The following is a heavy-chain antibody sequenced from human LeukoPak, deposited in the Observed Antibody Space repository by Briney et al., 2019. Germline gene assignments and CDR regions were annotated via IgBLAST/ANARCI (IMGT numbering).Heavy chain of an antibody. Sequence: PGGSLRLSCAAPGFTFTSYWMSWVRQAPGKGLEWVANIKQDGSETYYMDSVKGRFTISRDNAKNSLYLQMNSLRAEDTAIYYCARIVVFRYLERYFDLWGRGTLVTVSS. J-gene: IGHJ2*01. CDR3: ARIVVFRYLERYFDL. D-gene: IGHD3-3*01. CDR1: GFTFTSYW. V-gene: IGHV3-7*01. CDR2: IKQDGSET.